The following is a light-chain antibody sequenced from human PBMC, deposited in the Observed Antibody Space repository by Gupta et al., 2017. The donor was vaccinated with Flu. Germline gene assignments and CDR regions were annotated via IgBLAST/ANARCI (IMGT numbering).Light chain of an antibody. Sequence: QSVLTQPPSVSGDPGQRVIISCTGCSSNIGTVYDVHWYQQLPGTAPKLLIHCNSNRPSGVSDRFSGSKSGTSASLTITGLQAEDEADYFCQSYDSSLIGYVFGTGTKVTVL. J-gene: IGLJ1*01. CDR3: QSYDSSLIGYV. CDR1: SSNIGTVYD. CDR2: CNS. V-gene: IGLV1-40*01.